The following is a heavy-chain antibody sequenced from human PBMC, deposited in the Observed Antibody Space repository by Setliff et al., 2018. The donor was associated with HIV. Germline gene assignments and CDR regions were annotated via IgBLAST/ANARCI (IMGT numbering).Heavy chain of an antibody. J-gene: IGHJ3*02. CDR3: ARGYSTNWLAAFDI. Sequence: PGGSLRLSCAASRFTFSYYNMYWLRQAPGEGLEWVSSISGSSDHIYYADSVKGRFTISRDNAKNSLYLQMNSLRAEDTALYYCARGYSTNWLAAFDIWGQGTMVTVSS. CDR1: RFTFSYYN. CDR2: ISGSSDHI. V-gene: IGHV3-21*01. D-gene: IGHD6-13*01.